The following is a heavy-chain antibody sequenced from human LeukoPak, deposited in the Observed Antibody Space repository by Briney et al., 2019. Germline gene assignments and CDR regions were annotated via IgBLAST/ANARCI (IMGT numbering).Heavy chain of an antibody. D-gene: IGHD6-13*01. CDR3: GRVFYSSNWNLFDP. V-gene: IGHV4-59*01. Sequence: SETLSLTCTVSGGSISSYYWSWIRQPPGKGLEWIGYISYSGSTNYNPSLNSRVTISVDTSKNQFSPKLTSVTAADTAVYYCGRVFYSSNWNLFDPWGQGTLVTVSS. J-gene: IGHJ5*02. CDR1: GGSISSYY. CDR2: ISYSGST.